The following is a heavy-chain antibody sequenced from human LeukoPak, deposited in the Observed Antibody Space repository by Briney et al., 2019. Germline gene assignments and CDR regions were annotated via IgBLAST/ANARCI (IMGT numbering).Heavy chain of an antibody. CDR1: GGTFSSYA. CDR2: IIPILGIA. CDR3: AGATPYYGAVY. J-gene: IGHJ4*02. V-gene: IGHV1-69*04. D-gene: IGHD4-17*01. Sequence: GASVKVSCKASGGTFSSYAISWVRQAPGQGLEWMGRIIPILGIANYAQKFQGRVTITADKSTSTAYMELSSLRSEDTAVYYCAGATPYYGAVYWGQGTLVTVSS.